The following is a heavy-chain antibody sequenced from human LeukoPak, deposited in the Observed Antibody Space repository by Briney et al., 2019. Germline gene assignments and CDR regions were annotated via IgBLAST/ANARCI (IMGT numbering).Heavy chain of an antibody. Sequence: GGSLRLSCAASGFTFSSYWMSWVRQAPGKGLEWVANIKQDGSEKYYVDSVKGRFTISRDNAKNSLYLQMNSLRAEDTAVYYCARDRPFVEYSSGWVDYWGQGILVTVSS. CDR2: IKQDGSEK. D-gene: IGHD6-19*01. J-gene: IGHJ4*02. CDR1: GFTFSSYW. V-gene: IGHV3-7*04. CDR3: ARDRPFVEYSSGWVDY.